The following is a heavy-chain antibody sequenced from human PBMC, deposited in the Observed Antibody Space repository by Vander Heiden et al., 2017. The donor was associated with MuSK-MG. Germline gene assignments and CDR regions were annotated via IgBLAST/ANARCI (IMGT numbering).Heavy chain of an antibody. CDR3: AREAGLYYENTGLSH. CDR2: MNPDSGNT. V-gene: IGHV1-8*02. J-gene: IGHJ1*01. D-gene: IGHD3-22*01. CDR1: GYVFPSDG. Sequence: QVQLVQSGAEVRSTGASIPVACKASGYVFPSDGINWVRQAAGQGLEWVGRMNPDSGNTAYAYDFQGRISMTWDTSIDTAYMELRGLSSADTAVYFCAREAGLYYENTGLSHWGQGTVVTVSS.